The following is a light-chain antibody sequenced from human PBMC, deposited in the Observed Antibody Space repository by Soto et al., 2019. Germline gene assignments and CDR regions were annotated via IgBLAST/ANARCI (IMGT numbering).Light chain of an antibody. J-gene: IGKJ1*01. CDR1: QTINNW. Sequence: DIQMTQSTSTLSASIGDRVTITCRASQTINNWLAWYQQKPGKAPNLLIYHASNLETGVPSRFSGSAFGTEFTLTISSLQPDDFATYYCQHYNSYPWTFGQGNKLELK. CDR2: HAS. CDR3: QHYNSYPWT. V-gene: IGKV1-5*01.